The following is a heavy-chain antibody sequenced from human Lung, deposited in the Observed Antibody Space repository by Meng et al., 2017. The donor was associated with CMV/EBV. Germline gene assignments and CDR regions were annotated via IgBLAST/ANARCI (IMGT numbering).Heavy chain of an antibody. Sequence: GQLKGSGPGLVKPSGTLSLPCAVSGGSISSSNWWSWVRQPPGKGLEWIGEIYHSGSTNYNPSLKSRVTISVDKSKNQFSLKLSSVTAADTAVYYCASFPPPGKQWLVTDYWGQGTLVTVSS. V-gene: IGHV4-4*02. CDR3: ASFPPPGKQWLVTDY. D-gene: IGHD6-19*01. CDR2: IYHSGST. CDR1: GGSISSSNW. J-gene: IGHJ4*02.